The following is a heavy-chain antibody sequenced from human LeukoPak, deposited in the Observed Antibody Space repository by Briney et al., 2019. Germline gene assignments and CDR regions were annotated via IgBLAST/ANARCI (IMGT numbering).Heavy chain of an antibody. V-gene: IGHV1-2*02. CDR1: GYTFTGYY. D-gene: IGHD1-1*01. Sequence: ASVKVSCKASGYTFTGYYMHWVRQAPGQGLEWMGWINPNSGGTNYAQKFQGRVTMTRDTSISTAYMELSSLRSEDTAVYYCAREWLRVTTGTTGDFDHWGQGTLVTVSS. J-gene: IGHJ4*02. CDR2: INPNSGGT. CDR3: AREWLRVTTGTTGDFDH.